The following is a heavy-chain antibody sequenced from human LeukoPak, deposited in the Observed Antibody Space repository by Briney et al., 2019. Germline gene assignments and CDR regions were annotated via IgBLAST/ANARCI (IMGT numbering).Heavy chain of an antibody. D-gene: IGHD2-15*01. V-gene: IGHV4-4*07. CDR1: GGSISSYY. CDR2: IYTSGST. J-gene: IGHJ5*02. Sequence: SETLSLTCTVSGGSISSYYWSWIRQPAGKGLEWIGRIYTSGSTNYNPSLKSRVTMSVDTSKNQFSLKLSSVTAADTAVYYCARGVGYCSGGSCYSVGGFDPWGQGILVTVSS. CDR3: ARGVGYCSGGSCYSVGGFDP.